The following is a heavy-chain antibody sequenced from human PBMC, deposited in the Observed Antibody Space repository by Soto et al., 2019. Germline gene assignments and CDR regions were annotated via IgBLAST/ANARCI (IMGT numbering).Heavy chain of an antibody. D-gene: IGHD6-6*01. Sequence: QVQLVQSGAEVKNPGASVKVSCRTSGYTFTDYDLHWVRQAPGQGLEWMGWINPQSGGTNYAQRFRDWVTLTRDSSISTAYMELSRLNSDSTAVYYCARVPNFFEYSIPTPAYHFDYWGQGTLVTVSS. CDR1: GYTFTDYD. V-gene: IGHV1-2*04. J-gene: IGHJ4*02. CDR2: INPQSGGT. CDR3: ARVPNFFEYSIPTPAYHFDY.